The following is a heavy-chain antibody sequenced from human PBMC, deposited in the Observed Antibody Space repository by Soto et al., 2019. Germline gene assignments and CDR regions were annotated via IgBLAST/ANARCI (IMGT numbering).Heavy chain of an antibody. CDR3: ARQPTTGDTDLWFDP. D-gene: IGHD2-21*01. J-gene: IGHJ5*02. CDR2: IFYSGST. V-gene: IGHV4-39*01. CDR1: GGSISTSRSY. Sequence: PWETLSLTCSVSGGSISTSRSYWAWIRQPPGKGLEWLANIFYSGSTFYNPSLASRVSVSVDTSKNEFSLKLRSVTAADTAVYYCARQPTTGDTDLWFDPWGQGTLVT.